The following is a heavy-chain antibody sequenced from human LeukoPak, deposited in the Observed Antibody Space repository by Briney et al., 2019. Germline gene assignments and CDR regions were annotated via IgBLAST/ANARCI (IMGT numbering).Heavy chain of an antibody. CDR2: ISSSGSTI. CDR1: GFPFSNYY. D-gene: IGHD2-2*01. Sequence: GGSLRLSCAATGFPFSNYYMSWVRQAPGKGLEWVSYISSSGSTIYYADSVKGRFTISRDNAKNSLYLQMNSLRAEDTGVYYCARAWGIVVPAVMNYYYGMDVWGQGTTVTVSS. J-gene: IGHJ6*01. CDR3: ARAWGIVVPAVMNYYYGMDV. V-gene: IGHV3-11*01.